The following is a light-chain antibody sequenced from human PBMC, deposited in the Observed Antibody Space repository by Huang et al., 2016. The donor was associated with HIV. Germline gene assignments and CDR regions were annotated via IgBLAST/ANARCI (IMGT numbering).Light chain of an antibody. CDR1: QSVNNN. V-gene: IGKV3-11*01. CDR2: DAY. CDR3: HQRSSWPLT. Sequence: EIVLTQSPATLSFSPGERVTLSCRASQSVNNNLVWYQQKPGPAPRLLIYDAYNRAAGVPARFSGSGSGTDFTLSISSLEPEDFAVYYCHQRSSWPLTFGGGTRLEIK. J-gene: IGKJ4*01.